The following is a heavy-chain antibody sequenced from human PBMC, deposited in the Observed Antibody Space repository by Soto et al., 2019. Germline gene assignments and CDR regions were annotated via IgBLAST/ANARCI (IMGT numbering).Heavy chain of an antibody. D-gene: IGHD2-15*01. CDR3: AKDIGSGYCSGGSCGAPDY. CDR2: ISWNSGSI. J-gene: IGHJ4*02. Sequence: GGSLRLSCAASGFTFDDYAMHWVRQAPGKGLEWVSGISWNSGSIGYADSVKGRFTISRDNAKNSLYPQMNSLRAEDTALYYCAKDIGSGYCSGGSCGAPDYWGQGTLVTVSS. V-gene: IGHV3-9*01. CDR1: GFTFDDYA.